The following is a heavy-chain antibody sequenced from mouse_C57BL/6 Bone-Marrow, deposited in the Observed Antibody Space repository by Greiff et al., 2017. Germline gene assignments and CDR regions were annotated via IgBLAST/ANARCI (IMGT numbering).Heavy chain of an antibody. CDR2: INPYNGGT. J-gene: IGHJ4*01. D-gene: IGHD2-12*01. CDR1: GYTFTDYY. V-gene: IGHV1-19*01. Sequence: VQLKESGPVLVKPGASVKMSCKASGYTFTDYYMNWVKQSHGKSLEWIGVINPYNGGTSYNQKFKGKATLTVDKSSSTAYMERNSLTSEDSAVYYCAYSFYAMDYWGQGTSVTVSS. CDR3: AYSFYAMDY.